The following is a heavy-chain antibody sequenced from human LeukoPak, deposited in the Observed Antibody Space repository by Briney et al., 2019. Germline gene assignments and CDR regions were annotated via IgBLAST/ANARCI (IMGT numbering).Heavy chain of an antibody. Sequence: PSETLSLTCAVSGVSISGSYYYWGWIRQPPGKGLEWIGNIYYSGSTYYNPSLKSRVTISVDTSKNQFSLKLSSVTAADTAVYYCARHYCSSTSCYFRDAFDIWGQGTMVTVSS. CDR3: ARHYCSSTSCYFRDAFDI. D-gene: IGHD2-2*01. J-gene: IGHJ3*02. V-gene: IGHV4-39*01. CDR1: GVSISGSYYY. CDR2: IYYSGST.